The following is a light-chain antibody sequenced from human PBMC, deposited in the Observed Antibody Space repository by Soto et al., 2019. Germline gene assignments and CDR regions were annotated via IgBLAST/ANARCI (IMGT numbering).Light chain of an antibody. CDR2: HAS. V-gene: IGKV3-20*01. CDR3: QQYGDSLLT. Sequence: ENVLTQSPGTLSLSPGERATLSCRASQSISSSYLAWYQQKPGQTPRLLIYHASNRATGIPDRFSGSGSRTDFTLTISRLEPEYFAVYYCQQYGDSLLTFGGGTKVEIK. J-gene: IGKJ4*01. CDR1: QSISSSY.